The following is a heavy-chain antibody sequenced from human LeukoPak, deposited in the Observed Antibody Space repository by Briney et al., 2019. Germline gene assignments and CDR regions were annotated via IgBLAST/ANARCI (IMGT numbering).Heavy chain of an antibody. V-gene: IGHV3-15*01. J-gene: IGHJ6*02. CDR2: IKSKTYGGTT. CDR1: GFTFRNPW. CDR3: KQKPEYDILTGDNYGMDV. Sequence: SGGSLRLSCAGSGFTFRNPWMSGVRQAPGKGLEWVGRIKSKTYGGTTDYAAPVKGRFAISRDDSKSTLYLQMNSLRTEDTAVFFFKQKPEYDILTGDNYGMDVWGQGTTVTVSS. D-gene: IGHD3-9*01.